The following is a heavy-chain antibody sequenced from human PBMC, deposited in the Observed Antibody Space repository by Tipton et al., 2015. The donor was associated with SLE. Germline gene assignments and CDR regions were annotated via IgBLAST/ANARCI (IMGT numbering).Heavy chain of an antibody. CDR1: GGSISSYY. Sequence: TLSLTCTVSGGSISSYYWSWIRQPPGKGLEWIGYIYYSGSTNYNPSLKSRVTISVDTSKNQFSLKLSSVTAADTAVYYCARHIPGGSSWHYYYYYGMDVWGQGTTVTVSS. CDR2: IYYSGST. D-gene: IGHD6-13*01. CDR3: ARHIPGGSSWHYYYYYGMDV. V-gene: IGHV4-59*08. J-gene: IGHJ6*02.